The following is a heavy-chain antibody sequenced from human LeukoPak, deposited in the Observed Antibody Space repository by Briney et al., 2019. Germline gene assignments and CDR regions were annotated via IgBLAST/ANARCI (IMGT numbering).Heavy chain of an antibody. D-gene: IGHD3-10*01. Sequence: GASVKVSCKASGYTFTGYYMHWVRQAPGQGLEWMGIINPSGGSTSYAQKFQGRVTMTRDTSISTAYMELSRLRSDDTAVYYCARATGGCFDYWGQGTLVTVSS. J-gene: IGHJ4*02. V-gene: IGHV1-46*01. CDR2: INPSGGST. CDR1: GYTFTGYY. CDR3: ARATGGCFDY.